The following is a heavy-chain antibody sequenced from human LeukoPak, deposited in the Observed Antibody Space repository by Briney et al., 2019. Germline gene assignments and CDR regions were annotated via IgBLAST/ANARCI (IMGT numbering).Heavy chain of an antibody. J-gene: IGHJ4*02. D-gene: IGHD3-10*01. CDR1: GYTFTSYL. CDR2: T. CDR3: ARGGLVDIEGGYYFDY. V-gene: IGHV1-46*01. Sequence: ASVKVSCKASGYTFTSYLIHWVRQAPGQGLEWMDTNNAKKFKGRVTMTRDMSTSTVYMELTSPRSEDTAVYYCARGGLVDIEGGYYFDYWGQGTLVTVSS.